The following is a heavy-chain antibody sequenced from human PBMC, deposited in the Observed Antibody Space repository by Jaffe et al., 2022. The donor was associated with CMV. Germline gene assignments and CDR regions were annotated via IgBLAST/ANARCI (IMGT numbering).Heavy chain of an antibody. J-gene: IGHJ4*02. CDR2: IYYSGTT. V-gene: IGHV4-39*01. CDR1: GGSISSSSYY. Sequence: QLQLQESGPGLVKPSETLSLTCTVSGGSISSSSYYWGWIRQPPGKGLEWIGTIYYSGTTYYNPSLRSRVTISVDTSKNQFSLKLTSLTAADTAVYYCAKHHIRIFGEFFDYWGQGILVTVSS. D-gene: IGHD3-3*01. CDR3: AKHHIRIFGEFFDY.